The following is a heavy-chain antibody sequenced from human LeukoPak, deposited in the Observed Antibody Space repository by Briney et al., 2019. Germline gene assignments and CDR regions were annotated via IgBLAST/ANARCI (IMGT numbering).Heavy chain of an antibody. CDR3: ARRERIAVAGTGNWFDP. CDR2: INHSGST. CDR1: GESFSGYY. V-gene: IGHV4-34*01. Sequence: HSETLSLTCAVYGESFSGYYWSWIRQPPGKGLEWIGEINHSGSTNYNPSLKSRVTISVDTSKNQFSLKLSSVTAADTAVYYCARRERIAVAGTGNWFDPWGQGTLVTVSS. J-gene: IGHJ5*02. D-gene: IGHD6-19*01.